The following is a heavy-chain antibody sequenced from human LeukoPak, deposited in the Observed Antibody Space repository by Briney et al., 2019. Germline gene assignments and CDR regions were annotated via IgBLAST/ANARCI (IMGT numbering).Heavy chain of an antibody. J-gene: IGHJ5*02. D-gene: IGHD6-13*01. V-gene: IGHV4-39*07. Sequence: SETLSLTCTVSGGSMSSSSYYWGWIRQPPGKGLEWIGSIYYSGSTNYNPSLKSRVTISVDTSKNQFSLKLSSVTAADTAVYYCARDIAAETNWFDPWGQGTLVTVSS. CDR2: IYYSGST. CDR3: ARDIAAETNWFDP. CDR1: GGSMSSSSYY.